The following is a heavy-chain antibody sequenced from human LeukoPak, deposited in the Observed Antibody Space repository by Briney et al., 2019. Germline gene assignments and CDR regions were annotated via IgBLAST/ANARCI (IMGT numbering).Heavy chain of an antibody. D-gene: IGHD6-13*01. Sequence: PSETLSLTCTVSGGSISSSTYYWGWIRQPPGKGLEWIGSIYYSGSTYYNPSLKSRVTISVDTSKNQFSLKLSSVTAADTAVYYCARDLVLIAAAEGEGWFDPWGQGTLVTVSS. CDR1: GGSISSSTYY. V-gene: IGHV4-39*07. CDR3: ARDLVLIAAAEGEGWFDP. J-gene: IGHJ5*02. CDR2: IYYSGST.